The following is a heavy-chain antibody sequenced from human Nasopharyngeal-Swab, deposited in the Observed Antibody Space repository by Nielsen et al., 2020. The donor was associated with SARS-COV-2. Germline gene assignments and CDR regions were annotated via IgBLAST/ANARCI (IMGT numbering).Heavy chain of an antibody. J-gene: IGHJ6*02. CDR2: ISSSSSTI. CDR1: GFTFSSYR. CDR3: ARDARLTIFGVDPPGYCGMDV. D-gene: IGHD3-3*01. V-gene: IGHV3-48*04. Sequence: GESLKISCAASGFTFSSYRMNWVRQAPGKGLEWVSFISSSSSTIKYADSVKGRFTISRDNAKNSLYLQMNSLRAEDTAVYYCARDARLTIFGVDPPGYCGMDVWGQGTTVTVSS.